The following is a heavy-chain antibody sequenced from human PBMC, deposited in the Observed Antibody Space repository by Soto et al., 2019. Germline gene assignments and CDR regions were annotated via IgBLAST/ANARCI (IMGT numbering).Heavy chain of an antibody. CDR3: ARAGAGMSASRNYYSNGIDP. J-gene: IGHJ6*02. Sequence: GGSLRLSCAASGVTVSSNYLSWLGRAPGKGLEGGSVIYSGGSTYYADSVKGRFTISRDNSKNTLYLQMNSLRAEDTAAYYCARAGAGMSASRNYYSNGIDPWGQGTPVTVSS. CDR1: GVTVSSNY. CDR2: IYSGGST. D-gene: IGHD3-10*01. V-gene: IGHV3-53*01.